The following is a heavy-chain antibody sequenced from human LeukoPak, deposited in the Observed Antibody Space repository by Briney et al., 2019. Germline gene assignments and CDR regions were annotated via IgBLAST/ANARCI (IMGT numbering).Heavy chain of an antibody. CDR1: GFTFSNAW. Sequence: PGGSLRLSCAASGFTFSNAWMSWVRQAPGKGLEWVGRIKSKTDGGTTDYAAPVKGRFTIPRDDSKNTLYLQMNSLKTEDTAVYYCTTPPTIFGVVPGYWGQGTLVTVSS. D-gene: IGHD3-3*01. CDR3: TTPPTIFGVVPGY. V-gene: IGHV3-15*01. CDR2: IKSKTDGGTT. J-gene: IGHJ4*02.